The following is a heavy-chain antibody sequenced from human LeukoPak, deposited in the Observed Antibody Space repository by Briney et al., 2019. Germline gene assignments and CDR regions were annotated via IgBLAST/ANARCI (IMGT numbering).Heavy chain of an antibody. V-gene: IGHV1-18*01. CDR3: ARDGTEDVRRSSQFYVKYNYNGMDV. J-gene: IGHJ6*02. Sequence: APVKVSCKASGYTFASYGISWVRQAPGQGLEWIGWISAYNGNTNYAQKFQDRVTLTTDTSATTVYMELTSLRSDDTAIYYCARDGTEDVRRSSQFYVKYNYNGMDVWGQGTMVTVSS. D-gene: IGHD1-1*01. CDR2: ISAYNGNT. CDR1: GYTFASYG.